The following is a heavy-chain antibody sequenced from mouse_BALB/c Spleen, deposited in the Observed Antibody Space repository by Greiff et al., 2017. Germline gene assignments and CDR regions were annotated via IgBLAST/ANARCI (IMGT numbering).Heavy chain of an antibody. CDR3: ARDGNYFDY. D-gene: IGHD2-1*01. Sequence: DLAKPGASVKLSCKASGYTFTSYWINWIKQRPGQGLEWIGRIAPGSGSTYYNEMFKGKATLTVDTSSSTAYIQLSSLSSEDSAVYFCARDGNYFDYWGQGTTLTVSS. V-gene: IGHV1S41*01. CDR2: IAPGSGST. J-gene: IGHJ2*01. CDR1: GYTFTSYW.